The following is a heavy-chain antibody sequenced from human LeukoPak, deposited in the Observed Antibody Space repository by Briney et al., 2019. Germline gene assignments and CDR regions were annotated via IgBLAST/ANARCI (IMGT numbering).Heavy chain of an antibody. D-gene: IGHD2-21*01. J-gene: IGHJ3*01. CDR1: SASITSSNYY. CDR2: IYYDGST. V-gene: IGHV4-39*07. CDR3: ARWVVSGIRGAFDV. Sequence: SETLSLTCTVSSASITSSNYYWAWIRQPPGKGLEFIGTIYYDGSTYYNPSLKRRVTISIDTSNKQFSLKLNSVTAADTAVYYCARWVVSGIRGAFDVWGQGTMVTVSS.